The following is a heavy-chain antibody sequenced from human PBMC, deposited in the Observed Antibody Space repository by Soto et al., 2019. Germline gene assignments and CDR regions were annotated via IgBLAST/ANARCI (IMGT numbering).Heavy chain of an antibody. CDR2: IYYSGST. CDR3: ASRHSSPYFDY. D-gene: IGHD6-13*01. V-gene: IGHV4-30-4*01. CDR1: GGSINSGDYY. J-gene: IGHJ4*02. Sequence: SETLCLTCTVSGGSINSGDYYWSWIRQPPGKGLEWIGSIYYSGSTYYNPSLKSRVTISVDTSKNQFSLKLNSVTAADTAVYYCASRHSSPYFDYWGQGTLVTVSS.